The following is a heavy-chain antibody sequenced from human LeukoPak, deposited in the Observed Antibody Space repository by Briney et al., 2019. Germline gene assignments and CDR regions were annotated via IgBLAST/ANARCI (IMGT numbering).Heavy chain of an antibody. J-gene: IGHJ6*02. V-gene: IGHV1-8*01. CDR1: GYTFTSYD. Sequence: GASVKVSCKASGYTFTSYDINWVRQATGQRLEWMGWMNPNSGNTGYAQKFQGRVTMTRNTSIITAYMELSSLKSEDTAVYYWARGDILGVVNPLYYYYYGMDVWGQGTTVTVSS. D-gene: IGHD3-3*02. CDR3: ARGDILGVVNPLYYYYYGMDV. CDR2: MNPNSGNT.